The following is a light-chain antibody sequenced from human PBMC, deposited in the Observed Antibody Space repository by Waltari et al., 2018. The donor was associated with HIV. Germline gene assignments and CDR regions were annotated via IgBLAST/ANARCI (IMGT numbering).Light chain of an antibody. CDR3: QQYDNLPS. J-gene: IGKJ3*01. Sequence: DIQMTQSPSSLSASVGDRVTITCQASQDISNFLNWYQHKPGKAPKLLIYDASNLEAGVPSRFSGSGSGTDFTFTISSLQPEDIATYYCQQYDNLPSFGPGTKVDIK. CDR2: DAS. CDR1: QDISNF. V-gene: IGKV1-33*01.